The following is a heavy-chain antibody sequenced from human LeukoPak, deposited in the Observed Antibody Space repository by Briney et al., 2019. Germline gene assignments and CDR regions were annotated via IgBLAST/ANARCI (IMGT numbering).Heavy chain of an antibody. J-gene: IGHJ6*03. V-gene: IGHV4-59*01. Sequence: SETLSLTCTVSGGSISSYYWSWIRQPPGKGLEWIGYIYYSGSTNYNPSLKSRVTISVDTSKNQFSLQLSSVTAADTAVYYCARARVVDTAMVTGLYYYYYYYMDVWGKGTTVTVSS. D-gene: IGHD5-18*01. CDR2: IYYSGST. CDR3: ARARVVDTAMVTGLYYYYYYYMDV. CDR1: GGSISSYY.